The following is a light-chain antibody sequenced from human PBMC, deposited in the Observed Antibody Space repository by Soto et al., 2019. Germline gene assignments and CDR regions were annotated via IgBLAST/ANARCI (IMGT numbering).Light chain of an antibody. CDR3: QQSYSTPRRT. J-gene: IGKJ1*01. Sequence: DIQLTQSPSSLSASVGDRVPITCRASQSISSYLNWYQQKPGKAPKLLIYAASSLQSGVPSRFSGSGSGTDFTLTISSLQPEDVATYYCQQSYSTPRRTFGQGTKVEIK. CDR2: AAS. V-gene: IGKV1-39*01. CDR1: QSISSY.